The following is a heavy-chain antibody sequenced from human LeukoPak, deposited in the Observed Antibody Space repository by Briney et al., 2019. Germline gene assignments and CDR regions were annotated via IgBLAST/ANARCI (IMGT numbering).Heavy chain of an antibody. CDR3: GKAEAGTYYFDY. V-gene: IGHV3-23*01. CDR2: INGGGGDR. J-gene: IGHJ4*02. Sequence: GGSLRLSCAASGFIFRNYAMRWVHQAPGKGLEWVSAINGGGGDRFYADSVKGRFTISRDNSKNTLYLQMSSLRVEDTAVYYCGKAEAGTYYFDYWGQGTLVTVSS. D-gene: IGHD6-19*01. CDR1: GFIFRNYA.